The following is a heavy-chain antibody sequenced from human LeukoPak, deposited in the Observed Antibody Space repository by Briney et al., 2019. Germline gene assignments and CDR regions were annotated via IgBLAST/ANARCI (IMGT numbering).Heavy chain of an antibody. Sequence: GGSLRLSCAASGFTFSSYSMNWVRQAPGKGLEWVSSISSSSSYIYYADSVKGRFTISRDNAKNSLYLQMNSLRAEDTAVHYCARDKVLVPAAFDYWGQGTLVTVSP. J-gene: IGHJ4*02. CDR3: ARDKVLVPAAFDY. CDR1: GFTFSSYS. V-gene: IGHV3-21*01. D-gene: IGHD2-2*01. CDR2: ISSSSSYI.